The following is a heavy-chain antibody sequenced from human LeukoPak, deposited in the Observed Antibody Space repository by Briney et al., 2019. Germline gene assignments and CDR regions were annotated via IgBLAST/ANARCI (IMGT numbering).Heavy chain of an antibody. D-gene: IGHD3-16*01. CDR2: ISAYNGNT. CDR3: ARDQGGYFDY. J-gene: IGHJ4*02. Sequence: ASVKVSCKASGYTFTSYYMHWVRQAPGQGLEWMGWISAYNGNTNYAQKLQGRVTMTTDTSTSTAYMELRSLRSDDTAVYYCARDQGGYFDYWGQGTLVTVSS. V-gene: IGHV1-18*04. CDR1: GYTFTSYY.